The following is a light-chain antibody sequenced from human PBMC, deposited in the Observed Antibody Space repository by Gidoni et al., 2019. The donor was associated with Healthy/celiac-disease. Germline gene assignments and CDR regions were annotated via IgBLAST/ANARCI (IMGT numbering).Light chain of an antibody. V-gene: IGKV4-1*01. Sequence: EIMLTQSTDSLAVALGERATINCKSSQSVLYSSNNKNYLAWYQQKPGQPPTLLIYWASARESGVPDRFSGSGSGTDFTLTISSLQAEDVAVYYCQQYYSTPHTFGQGTKLEIK. CDR2: WAS. CDR1: QSVLYSSNNKNY. J-gene: IGKJ2*01. CDR3: QQYYSTPHT.